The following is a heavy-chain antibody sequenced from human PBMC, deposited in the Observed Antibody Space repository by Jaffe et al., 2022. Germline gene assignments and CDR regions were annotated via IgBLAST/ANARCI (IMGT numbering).Heavy chain of an antibody. CDR3: ARGYYDSSGYYYFPS. CDR1: GGTFSSYT. V-gene: IGHV1-69*02. Sequence: QVQLVQSGAEVKKPGSSVKVSCKASGGTFSSYTISWVRQAPGQGLEWMGRIIPILGIANYAQKFQGRVTITADKSTSTAYMELSSLRSEDTAVYYCARGYYDSSGYYYFPSWGQGTLVTVSS. CDR2: IIPILGIA. D-gene: IGHD3-22*01. J-gene: IGHJ4*02.